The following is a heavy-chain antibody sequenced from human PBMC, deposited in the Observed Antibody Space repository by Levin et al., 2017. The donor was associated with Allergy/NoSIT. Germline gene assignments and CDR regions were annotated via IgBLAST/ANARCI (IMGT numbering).Heavy chain of an antibody. CDR2: IYPGDSDT. J-gene: IGHJ3*02. Sequence: GGSLRLSCKGSGYSFTSYWTGWVRQMPGKGLEWMGIIYPGDSDTRYSPSFQGQVTISADKSISTAYLQWSSLKASDTAMYYCARRSSGAIDYIWGSYRDPGSFDIWGQGTMVTVSS. CDR3: ARRSSGAIDYIWGSYRDPGSFDI. D-gene: IGHD3-16*02. CDR1: GYSFTSYW. V-gene: IGHV5-51*01.